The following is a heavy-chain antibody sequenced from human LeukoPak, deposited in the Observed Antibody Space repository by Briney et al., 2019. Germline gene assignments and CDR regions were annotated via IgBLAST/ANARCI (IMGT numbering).Heavy chain of an antibody. CDR2: ISYDGSNK. V-gene: IGHV3-30-3*01. Sequence: GGSLRLSCAASGFTFSSYAMHWVRQAPGKGLEWVAVISYDGSNKYYADSVKSRFTISRDNSKNTLYLQMNSLRAEDTAVYYCARGYVGIQLWLQDYWGQGTLVTVSS. CDR1: GFTFSSYA. D-gene: IGHD5-18*01. J-gene: IGHJ4*02. CDR3: ARGYVGIQLWLQDY.